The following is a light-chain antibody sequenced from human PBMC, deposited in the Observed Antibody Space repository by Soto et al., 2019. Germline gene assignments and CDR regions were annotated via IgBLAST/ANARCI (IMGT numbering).Light chain of an antibody. CDR3: QQYNGYSWT. J-gene: IGKJ1*01. CDR1: QSISQW. V-gene: IGKV1-5*01. Sequence: DIQMTQSPSTLSASVGDRVAITCRASQSISQWVAWYQQKPGRAPELLIYDASKLKSGVPSRFSGSGSGTEFSLTITSLQPDDSAMYYSQQYNGYSWTFGRGPKVDIK. CDR2: DAS.